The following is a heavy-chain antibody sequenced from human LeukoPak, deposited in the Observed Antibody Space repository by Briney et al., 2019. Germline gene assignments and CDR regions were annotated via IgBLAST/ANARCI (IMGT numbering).Heavy chain of an antibody. CDR1: GGSISSYY. V-gene: IGHV4-59*01. CDR2: IYYSGST. D-gene: IGHD5-18*01. J-gene: IGHJ4*02. CDR3: ARVVYSYGSSFDY. Sequence: PSETLSLTRTVSGGSISSYYWSWIRHPPGKGLEWIGYIYYSGSTNYNPSLKSRVTMSVDTSKNQFSLKLRSVTAADTAVYYCARVVYSYGSSFDYWGQGTLVTVSS.